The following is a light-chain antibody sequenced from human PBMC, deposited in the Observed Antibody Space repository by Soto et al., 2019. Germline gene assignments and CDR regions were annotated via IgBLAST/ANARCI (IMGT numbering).Light chain of an antibody. CDR2: LNSDGSH. CDR1: SGHRSYT. V-gene: IGLV4-69*01. Sequence: QLVLTQSPSASASLGASVRLTCTLSSGHRSYTIAWHQQQPEKGPRYLMKLNSDGSHRKGDGIPDRFSGSSSGAERYLIISSLQSEDEAYYYCQTWGTGYVVFGGGTKLTVL. CDR3: QTWGTGYVV. J-gene: IGLJ2*01.